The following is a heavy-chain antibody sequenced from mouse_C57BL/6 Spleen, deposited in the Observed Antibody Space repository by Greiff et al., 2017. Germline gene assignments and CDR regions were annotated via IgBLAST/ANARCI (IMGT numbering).Heavy chain of an antibody. CDR2: ISNGGGST. CDR3: ARRELPAWFAY. D-gene: IGHD1-3*01. J-gene: IGHJ3*01. V-gene: IGHV5-12*01. CDR1: GFTFSDYY. Sequence: EVKLVESGGGLVQPGGSLKLSCAASGFTFSDYYMYWVRQTPEKRLEWVANISNGGGSTYYPDTVKGRFTISRDNAKNTLYLQMSRLKSEDTAMYYCARRELPAWFAYWGQGTLVTVAA.